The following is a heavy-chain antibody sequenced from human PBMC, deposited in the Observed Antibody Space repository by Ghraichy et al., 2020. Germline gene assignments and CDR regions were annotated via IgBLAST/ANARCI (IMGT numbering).Heavy chain of an antibody. J-gene: IGHJ4*02. D-gene: IGHD3-10*01. CDR1: GDSISRGDYY. CDR3: ARERSNYYGSGSYDY. V-gene: IGHV4-30-4*01. CDR2: IYHRGST. Sequence: SQTLSLTCTVSGDSISRGDYYWTWIRQPPGKGLEWIGYIYHRGSTYYNPSLESRLTISVDTSKNQFSLRLISVTAADTAVYYCARERSNYYGSGSYDYWGQGTLVTVSS.